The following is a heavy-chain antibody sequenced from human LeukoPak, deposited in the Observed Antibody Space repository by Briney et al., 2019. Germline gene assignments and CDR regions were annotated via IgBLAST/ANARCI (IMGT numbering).Heavy chain of an antibody. CDR1: GFTFSNHA. Sequence: SGGSLRLSCAASGFTFSNHAMSWVRQPPGKGLECVSGISGSGGSTYYADSVKGRFTISRDNSKNTLYLQMSSLRAEDTAVYYCAKRGESDGLYYFDSWGQGTLVTVSS. D-gene: IGHD3-10*01. CDR3: AKRGESDGLYYFDS. CDR2: ISGSGGST. V-gene: IGHV3-23*01. J-gene: IGHJ4*02.